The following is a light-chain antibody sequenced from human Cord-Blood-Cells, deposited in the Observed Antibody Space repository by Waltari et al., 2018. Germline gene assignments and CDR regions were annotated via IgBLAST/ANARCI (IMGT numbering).Light chain of an antibody. J-gene: IGLJ3*02. CDR2: KYN. Sequence: QSVLTQPPSASGTPGQRVTISCSGSSPNIGSNTVNWYQQLPGTAPQLLIYKYNPRPSGVPYRISGPKSGTSASLAISGRQSEDEADYYCAAWDDSLNCPVFGGGTKLTVL. CDR3: AAWDDSLNCPV. CDR1: SPNIGSNT. V-gene: IGLV1-44*01.